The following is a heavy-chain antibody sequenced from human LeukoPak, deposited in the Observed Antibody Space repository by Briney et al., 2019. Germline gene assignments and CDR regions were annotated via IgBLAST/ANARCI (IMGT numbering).Heavy chain of an antibody. Sequence: PSGTLSLTCTVSGGSISSYYWSWIRQPPGKGLEWIGYIYYSGSTNYNPSLKSRVTISVDTSKNQFSLKLSSVTAADTAMYYCARESVGDYGLSFDCWGQGTLVTVSS. CDR2: IYYSGST. CDR1: GGSISSYY. D-gene: IGHD4-17*01. J-gene: IGHJ4*02. CDR3: ARESVGDYGLSFDC. V-gene: IGHV4-59*01.